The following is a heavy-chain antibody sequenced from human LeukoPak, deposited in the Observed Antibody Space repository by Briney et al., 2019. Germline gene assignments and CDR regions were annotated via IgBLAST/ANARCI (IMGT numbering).Heavy chain of an antibody. CDR2: IYYSGST. CDR1: GGSISSYY. V-gene: IGHV4-59*08. J-gene: IGHJ3*02. CDR3: ARLSPDAFDI. Sequence: SETLSLTCTVSGGSISSYYWSWIRQPPGKGLEWIGYIYYSGSTNYNPSLKSRVTISVDTSKNQFPLKLSSVTAADTAVYYCARLSPDAFDIWGQGTMVTVSS.